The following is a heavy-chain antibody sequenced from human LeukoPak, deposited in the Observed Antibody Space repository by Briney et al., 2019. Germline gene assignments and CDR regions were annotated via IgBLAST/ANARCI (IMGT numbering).Heavy chain of an antibody. Sequence: GGSLRLSCGASGFSFSDYGMHWVRQAPGKGLEWVAFIRHDGNKKYLPDSMKGRFSVSRDNSNNTLYLQMNSLRVEDTAVYYCARSGITMVGGVSIGFLTFDIWGPGTMVTVSS. CDR2: IRHDGNKK. CDR3: ARSGITMVGGVSIGFLTFDI. CDR1: GFSFSDYG. V-gene: IGHV3-30*02. D-gene: IGHD3-10*01. J-gene: IGHJ3*02.